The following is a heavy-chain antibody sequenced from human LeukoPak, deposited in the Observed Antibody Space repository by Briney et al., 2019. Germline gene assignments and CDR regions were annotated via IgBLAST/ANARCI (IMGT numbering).Heavy chain of an antibody. J-gene: IGHJ5*02. CDR1: GFTFSSYW. CDR3: ARVRTGTTNWFDP. CDR2: INQDGGGK. D-gene: IGHD1-1*01. V-gene: IGHV3-7*04. Sequence: GGSLRLSCAASGFTFSSYWMSWVRQAPGKGLEWVATINQDGGGKHYVDSVKGRFTISRDNAKNSLHLQMSSLRAEDTAVYYCARVRTGTTNWFDPWGQGTLVTVS.